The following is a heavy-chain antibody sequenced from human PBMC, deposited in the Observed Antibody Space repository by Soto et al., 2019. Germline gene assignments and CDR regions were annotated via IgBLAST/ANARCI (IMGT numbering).Heavy chain of an antibody. CDR2: IIPIFGTT. V-gene: IGHV1-69*01. CDR1: GGTFSNYP. CDR3: ARGLYCGGGCYSHFDY. J-gene: IGHJ4*02. D-gene: IGHD2-21*02. Sequence: VQLVQSGAEVKKPGSSVKVSCKASGGTFSNYPFIWVRQAPGQGLDWMGGIIPIFGTTDYGQRFQGRVTITADESTNTAYMELSSLRSADTAVYYCARGLYCGGGCYSHFDYWGQGTRVTVSS.